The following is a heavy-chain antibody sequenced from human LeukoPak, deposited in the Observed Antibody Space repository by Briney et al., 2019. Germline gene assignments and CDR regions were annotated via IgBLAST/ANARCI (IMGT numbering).Heavy chain of an antibody. CDR2: IYTSGST. CDR3: AVNYYDSSGYYRRRSY. Sequence: SETLSLTCTVSGGSISSYYWSWIRQPAGKGLEWIGRIYTSGSTNYNPSLKSRVTMSVDTSKNQFSLKLSSVTAADTAVYYCAVNYYDSSGYYRRRSYWGQGTLVTVSS. D-gene: IGHD3-22*01. V-gene: IGHV4-4*07. CDR1: GGSISSYY. J-gene: IGHJ4*02.